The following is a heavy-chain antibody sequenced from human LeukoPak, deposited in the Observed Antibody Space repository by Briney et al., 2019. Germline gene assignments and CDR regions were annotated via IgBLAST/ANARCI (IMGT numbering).Heavy chain of an antibody. D-gene: IGHD6-19*01. CDR2: IYYSGST. J-gene: IGHJ4*02. V-gene: IGHV4-59*01. Sequence: SETLSLTCTVSGGSISSYYWSWIRQPPGKGLEWIGSIYYSGSTYYNPSLKSRVTISVDTSKNQFSLKLSSVTAADTAVYYCASSIAGQWLVDWGQGTLVTVSS. CDR1: GGSISSYY. CDR3: ASSIAGQWLVD.